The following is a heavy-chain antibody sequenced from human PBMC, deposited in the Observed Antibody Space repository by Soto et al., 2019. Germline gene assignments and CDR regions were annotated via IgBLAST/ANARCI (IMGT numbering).Heavy chain of an antibody. CDR1: GYSFTSYW. CDR3: ASPTTMVHSGYYYGMDV. CDR2: IYPGDSDT. Sequence: HXESLKISCKVSGYSFTSYWIGWVRQMPGKGLEWMGIIYPGDSDTRYSPSFQGQVTISADKSISTAYLQWSSLKASDTAMYYCASPTTMVHSGYYYGMDVWGQGTTVTVSS. D-gene: IGHD3-10*01. J-gene: IGHJ6*02. V-gene: IGHV5-51*01.